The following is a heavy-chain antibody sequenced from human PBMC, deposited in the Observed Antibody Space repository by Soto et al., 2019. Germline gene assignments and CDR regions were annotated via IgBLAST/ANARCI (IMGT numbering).Heavy chain of an antibody. D-gene: IGHD3-3*01. Sequence: GGFLRLSCAASGFTFSSYAMSWVRQALGKGLEWVSAISGSGGSTYYADSVKGRFTISRDNSKNTLYLQMNSLRAEDTAVYYCAKTGYYDFWSGYSVVDYWGQGTLVTVSS. CDR3: AKTGYYDFWSGYSVVDY. CDR1: GFTFSSYA. V-gene: IGHV3-23*01. J-gene: IGHJ4*02. CDR2: ISGSGGST.